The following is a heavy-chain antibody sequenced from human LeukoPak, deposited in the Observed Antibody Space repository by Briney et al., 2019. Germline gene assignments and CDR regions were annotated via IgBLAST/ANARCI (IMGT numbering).Heavy chain of an antibody. Sequence: GGSLRLSCAASGFTFSSYDMHWVRQVTGKGLEWVSGIGTAGDTYYPASVKGRFTISRENAKNSLYLQMNSLRAGDTAVYYCARALYDFWSGYLGGMDVWGQGTTVTVSS. V-gene: IGHV3-13*01. CDR2: IGTAGDT. D-gene: IGHD3-3*01. J-gene: IGHJ6*02. CDR1: GFTFSSYD. CDR3: ARALYDFWSGYLGGMDV.